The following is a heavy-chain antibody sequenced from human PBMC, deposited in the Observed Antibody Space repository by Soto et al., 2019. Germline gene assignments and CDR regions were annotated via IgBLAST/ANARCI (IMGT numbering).Heavy chain of an antibody. CDR3: ARAISSWSTGFGYYYYYMDV. Sequence: SETLSLTCTVSGGSISSYYWSWIRQPPGKGLEWIGYIYDSGSTNYNPSLKSRVTISIDTSKNQFSLKLSSLTAADTAVYYCARAISSWSTGFGYYYYYMDVWGKGTTVTVSS. CDR1: GGSISSYY. CDR2: IYDSGST. V-gene: IGHV4-59*01. J-gene: IGHJ6*03. D-gene: IGHD6-13*01.